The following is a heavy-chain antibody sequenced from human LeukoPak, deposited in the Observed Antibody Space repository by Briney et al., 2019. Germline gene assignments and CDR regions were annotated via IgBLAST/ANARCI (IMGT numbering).Heavy chain of an antibody. Sequence: ASVKVSCKASGYTFTSYDINWXRQATGQGXXXMGWMNPNSGNTGYAQKFQGRVTMTRNTSISXAYMELSSLRSEDTAVYYCARAPRRRSGFYYYYMDVWGKGTTVTVSS. J-gene: IGHJ6*03. V-gene: IGHV1-8*01. CDR3: ARAPRRRSGFYYYYMDV. D-gene: IGHD3-22*01. CDR2: MNPNSGNT. CDR1: GYTFTSYD.